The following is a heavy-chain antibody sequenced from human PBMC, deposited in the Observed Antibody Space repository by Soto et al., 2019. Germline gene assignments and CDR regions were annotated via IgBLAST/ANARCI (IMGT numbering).Heavy chain of an antibody. Sequence: QITLKESGPTLVKPTQTLTLTCTFSGFSLSTSGVGVGWIRQPPGKALEWLALIYWDDDKRYSPSLKSRLTITKDTSKTQVVLTMTTMDPVDTATYYCAHKTTVTIYFQHWGQGTLVTVSS. D-gene: IGHD4-17*01. CDR3: AHKTTVTIYFQH. V-gene: IGHV2-5*02. CDR2: IYWDDDK. J-gene: IGHJ1*01. CDR1: GFSLSTSGVG.